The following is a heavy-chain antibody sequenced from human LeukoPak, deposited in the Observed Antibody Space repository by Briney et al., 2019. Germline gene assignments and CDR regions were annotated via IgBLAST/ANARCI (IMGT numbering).Heavy chain of an antibody. D-gene: IGHD3-10*01. J-gene: IGHJ3*02. Sequence: PGGSLRLSCAASRFTFSNAWMSWVRQAPGKGLEWVGRIKRNTDGGTTEFAAPVKGRFTISRDDSKNSLYLQMNSLKTEDTAVYYCARNYYGSGSYYNGNAFDIWGQGTMVTVSS. CDR2: IKRNTDGGTT. CDR1: RFTFSNAW. V-gene: IGHV3-15*01. CDR3: ARNYYGSGSYYNGNAFDI.